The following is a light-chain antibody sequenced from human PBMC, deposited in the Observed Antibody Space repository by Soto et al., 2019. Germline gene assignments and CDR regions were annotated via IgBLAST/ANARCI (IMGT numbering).Light chain of an antibody. V-gene: IGKV3-15*01. CDR1: QSISTN. J-gene: IGKJ1*01. Sequence: EIVMTQSPATLSVSPGESATLFCRASQSISTNLAWYQQKPGQAPRLLIYGGSTRATGIPARFSGSGSGTEFTLTISSLQSEDFEVYYCQQYNNWTRTFGQGTKVDIK. CDR3: QQYNNWTRT. CDR2: GGS.